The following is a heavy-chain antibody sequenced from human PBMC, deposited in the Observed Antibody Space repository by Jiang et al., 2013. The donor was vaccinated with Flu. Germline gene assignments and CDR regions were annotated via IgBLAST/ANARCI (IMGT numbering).Heavy chain of an antibody. Sequence: GPGLVKPSETLSLTCTVSGGSVSSYYWSWARQPPGKGLEWVGYISYSGSTNYNPSLKGRVTISVDTSKNQFSLNLASVTAADTAVYYCARVVYGDYTGFFDYWGQGTLVTVSS. CDR2: ISYSGST. CDR1: GGSVSSYY. D-gene: IGHD4-17*01. CDR3: ARVVYGDYTGFFDY. J-gene: IGHJ4*02. V-gene: IGHV4-59*02.